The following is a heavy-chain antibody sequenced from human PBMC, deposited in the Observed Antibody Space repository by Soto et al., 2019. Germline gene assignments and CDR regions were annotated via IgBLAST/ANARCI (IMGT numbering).Heavy chain of an antibody. D-gene: IGHD1-1*01. V-gene: IGHV3-11*06. CDR2: ISSSSSYT. CDR1: GFTFSDYY. CDR3: ARGLNEQYGMDV. Sequence: PGGSLRLSCAASGFTFSDYYMSWIRQAPGKGLEWVSYISSSSSYTNYADSVKGRFTISRDNAKNSLYLQMNSLRAEDTAVYYCARGLNEQYGMDVWGQGTTVTVSS. J-gene: IGHJ6*02.